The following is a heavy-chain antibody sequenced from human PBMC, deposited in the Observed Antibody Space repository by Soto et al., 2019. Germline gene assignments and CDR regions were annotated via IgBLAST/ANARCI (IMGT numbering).Heavy chain of an antibody. CDR2: VHPSGST. J-gene: IGHJ6*02. Sequence: PSETLSLTCAVFSASLGDHYWAWIRQSPDKGLEWIGEVHPSGSTDYNPSLKSRLPLSLDTSKNQFSLKVASVTAAERAVYFCARGKPSGYRFGPRNFFYYGLDVWGPGTTVTVSS. V-gene: IGHV4-34*01. CDR1: SASLGDHY. D-gene: IGHD5-18*01. CDR3: ARGKPSGYRFGPRNFFYYGLDV.